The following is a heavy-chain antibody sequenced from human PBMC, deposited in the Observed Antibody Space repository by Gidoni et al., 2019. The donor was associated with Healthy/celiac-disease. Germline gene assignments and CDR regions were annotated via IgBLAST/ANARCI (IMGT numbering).Heavy chain of an antibody. J-gene: IGHJ4*02. D-gene: IGHD2-15*01. Sequence: EVQLLESGGGLVQPGGSLRLSCAASGFTFSSYAMSWVRQAPGKGLEWVSAISGSGGSTYYADSVKGRFTISRDNSKNTLYLQMNSLRAEDTAVYYCAKDGVPSIVVVVAVTYFDYWGQGTLVTVSS. V-gene: IGHV3-23*01. CDR2: ISGSGGST. CDR3: AKDGVPSIVVVVAVTYFDY. CDR1: GFTFSSYA.